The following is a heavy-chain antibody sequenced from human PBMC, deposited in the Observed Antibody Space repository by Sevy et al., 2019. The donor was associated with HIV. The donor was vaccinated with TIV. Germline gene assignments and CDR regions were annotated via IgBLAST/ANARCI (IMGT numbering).Heavy chain of an antibody. CDR3: ARGRSKQQLVRGFSSWFDP. CDR2: INPNSGGT. V-gene: IGHV1-2*02. J-gene: IGHJ5*02. CDR1: GYTFTGYY. Sequence: ASVKVSCKASGYTFTGYYMHWVRQAPGQGLEWMGWINPNSGGTNYAQKFQGTVTMTRDNSISTAYMELRRLRSDDTAVYYCARGRSKQQLVRGFSSWFDPWGQGTLVTVSS. D-gene: IGHD6-13*01.